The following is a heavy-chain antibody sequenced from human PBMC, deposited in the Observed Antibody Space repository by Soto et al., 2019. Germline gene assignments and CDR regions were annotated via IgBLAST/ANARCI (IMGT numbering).Heavy chain of an antibody. CDR1: GFTFSSYA. CDR3: ARDRAQSRDRPHYDFWSGYYSSNGMDV. J-gene: IGHJ6*02. V-gene: IGHV3-30-3*01. D-gene: IGHD3-3*01. CDR2: ISYDGSNK. Sequence: GGSLRLSCAASGFTFSSYAMHWVRQAPGKGLEWVAVISYDGSNKYYADSVKGRFTISRDNSKNTLYLQMNSLRAEDTAVYYCARDRAQSRDRPHYDFWSGYYSSNGMDVWGQGTTVTVSS.